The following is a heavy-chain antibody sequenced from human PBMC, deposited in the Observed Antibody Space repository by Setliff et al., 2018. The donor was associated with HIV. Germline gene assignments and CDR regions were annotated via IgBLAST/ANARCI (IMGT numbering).Heavy chain of an antibody. J-gene: IGHJ4*02. CDR1: GFTFSYYT. CDR2: ISYDGNSQ. D-gene: IGHD5-12*01. CDR3: AREFSGTRYRYFDS. V-gene: IGHV3-30*04. Sequence: GGSLRLSCAASGFTFSYYTMHWIRQTPDNGLEWVAVISYDGNSQYYADSVKGRFTLSRDNSKNTLYLQMNSLRAEDTAVYYCAREFSGTRYRYFDSWGQGTLVTVSS.